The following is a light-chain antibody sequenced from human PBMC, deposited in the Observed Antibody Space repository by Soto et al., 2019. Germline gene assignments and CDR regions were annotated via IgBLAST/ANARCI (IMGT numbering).Light chain of an antibody. CDR2: ATS. CDR1: QRMSSNY. CDR3: QQYGTAPPRYT. V-gene: IGKV3-20*01. Sequence: ELVLTQSPRTLSLSPGERATLSCRASQRMSSNYLAWYQQKPGQAPRLLIYATSSRATGSPDRFSGSGSGTDFTLTSSRLEPEDSAVYCCQQYGTAPPRYTFGQGTKVDIK. J-gene: IGKJ2*01.